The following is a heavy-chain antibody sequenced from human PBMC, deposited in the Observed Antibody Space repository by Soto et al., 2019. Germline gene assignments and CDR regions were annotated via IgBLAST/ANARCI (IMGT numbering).Heavy chain of an antibody. CDR2: IWYDGSNK. V-gene: IGHV3-33*01. CDR3: ARGRWQWLVDY. Sequence: QVQLVESGGGVVQPGRSLRLSCAASGFTFSSYGMPWVRQAPGKGLEWVAVIWYDGSNKYYADSVKGRFTISRDNSKNTLYLQMNSLRAEDTAVYYCARGRWQWLVDYWGQGTLVTVSS. D-gene: IGHD6-19*01. J-gene: IGHJ4*02. CDR1: GFTFSSYG.